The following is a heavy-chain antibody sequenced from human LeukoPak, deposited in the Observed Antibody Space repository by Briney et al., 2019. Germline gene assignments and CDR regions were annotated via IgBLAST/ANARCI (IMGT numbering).Heavy chain of an antibody. CDR2: IRSNSDGGAI. V-gene: IGHV3-15*07. CDR3: ATDFYDST. CDR1: GFTFSNAW. Sequence: GGSLRLSCATSGFTFSNAWMNWVRQAPGKGLEWVGRIRSNSDGGAIDYAAPVKGRFTLSRDDSKTTLYLQMNSLQAEDTAVYYCATDFYDSTWGQGTLVTVSS. D-gene: IGHD3-22*01. J-gene: IGHJ5*02.